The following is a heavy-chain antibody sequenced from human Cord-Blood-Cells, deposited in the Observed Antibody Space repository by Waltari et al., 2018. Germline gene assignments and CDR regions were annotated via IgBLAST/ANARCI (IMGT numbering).Heavy chain of an antibody. CDR3: ARVHSSSWYYFDY. V-gene: IGHV3-30-3*01. CDR1: GFTFSSYA. J-gene: IGHJ4*02. D-gene: IGHD6-13*01. CDR2: ISYDGSNK. Sequence: QVQLVESGGGVVQPGRSLRLSCAASGFTFSSYAMHWVRQAPGKGLEWVAVISYDGSNKYYADSVKGRFTISRDNSKNTLYLQMNSLRAEDTAVYYCARVHSSSWYYFDYWGQGTLVTVSS.